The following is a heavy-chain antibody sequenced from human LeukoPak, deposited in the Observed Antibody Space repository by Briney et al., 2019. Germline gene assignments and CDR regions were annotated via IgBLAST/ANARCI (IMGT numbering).Heavy chain of an antibody. CDR2: IHWDSDK. CDR3: APSAGYSSDYYDY. CDR1: GLSLTTSGVG. D-gene: IGHD5-18*01. V-gene: IGHV2-5*02. Sequence: SGPTLVKPTQTLMLTFTFCGLSLTTSGVGVGWIRQPPGKAPEWLARIHWDSDKRYSPSLRNRLNINKHTTKDQVVLTMTNMAPVNTAKYYCAPSAGYSSDYYDYWGQGILVTVSS. J-gene: IGHJ4*02.